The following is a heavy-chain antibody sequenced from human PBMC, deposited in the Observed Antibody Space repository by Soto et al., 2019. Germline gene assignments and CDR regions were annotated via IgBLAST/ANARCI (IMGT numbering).Heavy chain of an antibody. CDR3: ARGSGILTSPVGY. D-gene: IGHD3-9*01. CDR1: GYTFTGYY. V-gene: IGHV1-2*04. CDR2: INPNSGAA. Sequence: ASVKVSCKASGYTFTGYYMHWVRQAPGQGLEWMGWINPNSGAADYAQKFQDWVTMTRDTSINTAYMELSRLRSDDTAVYFCARGSGILTSPVGYWGQGTRVTVSS. J-gene: IGHJ4*02.